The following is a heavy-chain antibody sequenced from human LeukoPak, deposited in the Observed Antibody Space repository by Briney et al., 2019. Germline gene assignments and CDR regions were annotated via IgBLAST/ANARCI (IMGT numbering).Heavy chain of an antibody. CDR1: GFTFRTYA. CDR2: ISGSGNGT. CDR3: ARDLRLVNY. Sequence: GGSLRLSCTASGFTFRTYAMNWVRQAPGKGLEWLSGISGSGNGTYYADSVKGRFIISRDNSKNMVYLQMNSLTVEDTATYYCARDLRLVNYWGQGTLVTVSS. D-gene: IGHD6-19*01. V-gene: IGHV3-23*01. J-gene: IGHJ4*02.